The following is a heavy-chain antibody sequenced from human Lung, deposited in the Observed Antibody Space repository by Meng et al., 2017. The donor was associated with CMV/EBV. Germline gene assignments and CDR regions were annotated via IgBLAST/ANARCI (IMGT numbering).Heavy chain of an antibody. CDR2: VSVDGGNT. D-gene: IGHD2/OR15-2a*01. V-gene: IGHV3-30*18. Sequence: GGSLRLXCSASGFSFRNYAMHWVRQAPDTGLEWVAFVSVDGGNTYYGDSVKGRFTISRDNSKDTLFLQMNSLTPTDTGVYYCSKGRSSGIVITPPSEYNWCDPWGKGTLVTVSS. J-gene: IGHJ5*02. CDR3: SKGRSSGIVITPPSEYNWCDP. CDR1: GFSFRNYA.